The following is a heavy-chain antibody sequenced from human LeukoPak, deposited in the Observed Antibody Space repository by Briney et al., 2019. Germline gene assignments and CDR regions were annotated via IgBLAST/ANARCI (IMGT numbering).Heavy chain of an antibody. CDR1: GFSVSSDY. CDR2: IYGGGDT. V-gene: IGHV3-53*01. J-gene: IGHJ4*02. CDR3: ARGRIVSSIFDY. D-gene: IGHD6-6*01. Sequence: GGSLRLSCAASGFSVSSDYMTWVRQAPGKGLEWVSAIYGGGDTNYADSVEGRFTTSRDNSKNTVFLQMNSLRAEDTAVYYCARGRIVSSIFDYWGQGTLVTVSS.